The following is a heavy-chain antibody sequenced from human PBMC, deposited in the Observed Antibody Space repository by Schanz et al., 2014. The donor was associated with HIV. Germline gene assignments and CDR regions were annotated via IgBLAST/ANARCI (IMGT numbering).Heavy chain of an antibody. CDR3: AKVGRIYSTTWIDH. J-gene: IGHJ4*02. Sequence: QVQLVESGGGVVQPGRSLRLSCAASGFTFRTHGIHWVRQAPAKGLEWEAAISYDGSIKEYADSVKGRFAISRDNSKNTVYLQMNSLRGEDSAVYYCAKVGRIYSTTWIDHWGQGTLVTVSS. D-gene: IGHD6-13*01. V-gene: IGHV3-30*18. CDR2: ISYDGSIK. CDR1: GFTFRTHG.